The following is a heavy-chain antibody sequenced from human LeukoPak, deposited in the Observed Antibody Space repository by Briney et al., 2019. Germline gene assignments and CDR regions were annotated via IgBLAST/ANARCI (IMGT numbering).Heavy chain of an antibody. Sequence: GASVKVSCKASGYTFTGYYMHWVRQAPGKGLEWMGRINPNSGGTNYVQKFQGRVTMTRDTSMSTAYMELSRLRSDDTAVYYCARKGLRFDWFDPWGQGTLDTVSS. CDR2: INPNSGGT. J-gene: IGHJ5*02. D-gene: IGHD5-12*01. CDR3: ARKGLRFDWFDP. V-gene: IGHV1-2*06. CDR1: GYTFTGYY.